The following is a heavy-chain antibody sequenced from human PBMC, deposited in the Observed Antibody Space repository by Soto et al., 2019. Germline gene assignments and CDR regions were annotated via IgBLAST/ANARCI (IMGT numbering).Heavy chain of an antibody. CDR3: ARETVAGPYYYYGMDV. CDR1: GFTIKNYA. CDR2: ISYDGSNK. D-gene: IGHD6-19*01. V-gene: IGHV3-30-3*01. J-gene: IGHJ6*02. Sequence: PGGSLRLSCAASGFTIKNYAMHWVRQAPGKGLEWVAVISYDGSNKYYADSVKGRFTISRDNSKNTLYLQMNSLRAEDTAVYYCARETVAGPYYYYGMDVWGQGTTVTVSS.